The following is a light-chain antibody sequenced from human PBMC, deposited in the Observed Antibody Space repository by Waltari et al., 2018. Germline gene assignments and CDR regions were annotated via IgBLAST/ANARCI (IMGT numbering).Light chain of an antibody. J-gene: IGKJ2*01. CDR2: DVS. CDR1: QSLSSS. Sequence: IVLTQSPRPLSLSPVERATLPCRASQSLSSSLAWYQQRPGQAPRLLIYDVSNRASGIPARFSGSGSGTDFTLTISSLEPEDFAVYYCQQRTNRPRMYTFGQGTKLEI. CDR3: QQRTNRPRMYT. V-gene: IGKV3-11*01.